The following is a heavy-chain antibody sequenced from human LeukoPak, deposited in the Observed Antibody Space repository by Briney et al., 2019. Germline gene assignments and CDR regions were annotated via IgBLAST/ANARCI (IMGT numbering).Heavy chain of an antibody. D-gene: IGHD2-15*01. CDR3: ARVSSYCSGGSCYFFDY. CDR2: ISAYNGNT. J-gene: IGHJ4*02. CDR1: GYTFTSYG. V-gene: IGHV1-18*01. Sequence: ASVKVSCKASGYTFTSYGISWVRQAPGQGLEWMGWISAYNGNTNYAQKLQGRVTMTTDTSTSTAYMELRSLRSDDTAVYYCARVSSYCSGGSCYFFDYWGQGTLVTVSS.